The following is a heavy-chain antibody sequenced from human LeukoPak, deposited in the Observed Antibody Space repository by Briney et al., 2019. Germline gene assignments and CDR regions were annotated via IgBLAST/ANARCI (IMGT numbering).Heavy chain of an antibody. D-gene: IGHD1-26*01. Sequence: GGSLRLSCAAAGFTFSDYTMRWVRQAPGKRLEFVSAMTSSGGNIHYANSVKGRFTISRDNSKNSLYLQMGGLRTEDMAVYHCARVKAGATISDFYYYYMVVWGKGTTVTVSS. J-gene: IGHJ6*03. V-gene: IGHV3-64*01. CDR2: MTSSGGNI. CDR3: ARVKAGATISDFYYYYMVV. CDR1: GFTFSDYT.